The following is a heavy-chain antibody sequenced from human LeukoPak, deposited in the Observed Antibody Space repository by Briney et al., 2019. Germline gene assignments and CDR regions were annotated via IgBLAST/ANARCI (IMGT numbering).Heavy chain of an antibody. J-gene: IGHJ4*02. V-gene: IGHV1-18*01. Sequence: ASVKVSCKASGYTFTSYGISWVRQAPGQGLEWMGWISAYNGNTNYAQKLQGRVTMTTDTSTSTAYMELRSLRSDDTAVYYCARYDRGYCSGGSCCGDLDYWGQGTLVTVSS. CDR2: ISAYNGNT. CDR3: ARYDRGYCSGGSCCGDLDY. D-gene: IGHD2-15*01. CDR1: GYTFTSYG.